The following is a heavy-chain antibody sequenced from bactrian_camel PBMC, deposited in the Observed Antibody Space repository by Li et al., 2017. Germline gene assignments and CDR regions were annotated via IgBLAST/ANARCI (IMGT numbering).Heavy chain of an antibody. J-gene: IGHJ4*01. D-gene: IGHD6*01. CDR1: RTTYSSYC. V-gene: IGHV3S1*01. CDR3: SLGSRWYDCYAGSVDNY. CDR2: IYSRAGST. Sequence: QLVESGGGSVQAGGSLRLSCVASRTTYSSYCMGWFRQTPGKEREGVAAIYSRAGSTRYADSVKGRFTISQDMAKNTLYLQMDSLKPEDTAMYYCSLGSRWYDCYAGSVDNYWGQGTQVTVS.